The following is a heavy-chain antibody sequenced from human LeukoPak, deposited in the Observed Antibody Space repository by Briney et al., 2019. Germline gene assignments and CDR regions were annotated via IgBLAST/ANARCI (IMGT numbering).Heavy chain of an antibody. CDR3: AKSRGSSWTYDAFDI. V-gene: IGHV3-23*01. Sequence: PGGSLRLSCAASGFAFSSYAMSWVRQAPGKGLEWVSAISGSGGSTYYADSVKGRFTISRDNSKNTLYLQMNSLRAEDTAVYYCAKSRGSSWTYDAFDIWGQGTMVTVSS. J-gene: IGHJ3*02. CDR1: GFAFSSYA. D-gene: IGHD6-13*01. CDR2: ISGSGGST.